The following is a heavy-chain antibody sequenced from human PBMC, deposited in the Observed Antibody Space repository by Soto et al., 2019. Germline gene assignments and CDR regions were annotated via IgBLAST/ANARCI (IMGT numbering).Heavy chain of an antibody. CDR1: GFTFSSYG. Sequence: QVQLVESGGGVVQPGRSLRLSCAASGFTFSSYGMHWVRKAPGKGLEWVAVISYDGSNKYYADSVKGRFPITRDNAKNTLYLQMNSLRLEDTAVYYCAIYCSGWYPPDYWGQGTLVSVSS. D-gene: IGHD6-19*01. CDR3: AIYCSGWYPPDY. V-gene: IGHV3-30*03. CDR2: ISYDGSNK. J-gene: IGHJ4*02.